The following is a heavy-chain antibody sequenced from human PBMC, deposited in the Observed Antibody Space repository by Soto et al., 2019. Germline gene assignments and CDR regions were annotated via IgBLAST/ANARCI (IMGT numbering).Heavy chain of an antibody. CDR2: IIPIFGTA. Sequence: ASVKVSCKASGGTFSSYAISWVRQAPGQGLEWMGGIIPIFGTANYAQKFQGRVTITADESTSTAYMELSSLRSEDTAVYYCARGFGYCSGGSCLQGYYYGMDAWGKGNTVPVS. CDR1: GGTFSSYA. CDR3: ARGFGYCSGGSCLQGYYYGMDA. D-gene: IGHD2-15*01. J-gene: IGHJ6*04. V-gene: IGHV1-69*13.